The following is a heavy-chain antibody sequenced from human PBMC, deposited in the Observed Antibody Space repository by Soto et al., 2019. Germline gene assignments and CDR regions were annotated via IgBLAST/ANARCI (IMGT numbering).Heavy chain of an antibody. J-gene: IGHJ4*02. V-gene: IGHV4-39*01. CDR2: IYYSGST. CDR1: GGSISSSSYY. Sequence: QLQLQESGPGLVKPSETLSLTCTVSGGSISSSSYYWGWIRQPPGKGLEWIGSIYYSGSTYYNPSLKSRATISVDTSKNQFSLKLSSVTAADTAVYYCASRSGIAAAGHFDYWGQGTLVTVAS. CDR3: ASRSGIAAAGHFDY. D-gene: IGHD6-13*01.